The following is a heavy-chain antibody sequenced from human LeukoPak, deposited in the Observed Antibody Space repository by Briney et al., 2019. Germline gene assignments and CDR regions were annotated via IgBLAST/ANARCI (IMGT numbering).Heavy chain of an antibody. CDR3: ARARNDYDTSSFSALDY. D-gene: IGHD3-22*01. J-gene: IGHJ4*02. CDR2: IWYDGSNI. Sequence: GGSLRLSCAASGFTFSSYGMHWVRQAPGKGLEGLAVIWYDGSNIYYADPVKGRFAISRDDSKNTLYLQINSLRAEVTAVYYCARARNDYDTSSFSALDYWGQGTLVTVSS. V-gene: IGHV3-33*01. CDR1: GFTFSSYG.